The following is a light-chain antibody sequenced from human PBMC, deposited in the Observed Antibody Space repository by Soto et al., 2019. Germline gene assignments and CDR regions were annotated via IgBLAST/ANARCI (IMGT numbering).Light chain of an antibody. CDR2: DAS. J-gene: IGKJ4*01. V-gene: IGKV1-13*02. CDR3: QQFRSYPLT. Sequence: IMLTKSPSSLSASVGDRVTIACRASQGISSALAWYQQKPGKAPKLLIYDASTLESGVPSRFRGSGSGTDFTLTISSLQPEDFATYYCQQFRSYPLTFGGGTKVDIK. CDR1: QGISSA.